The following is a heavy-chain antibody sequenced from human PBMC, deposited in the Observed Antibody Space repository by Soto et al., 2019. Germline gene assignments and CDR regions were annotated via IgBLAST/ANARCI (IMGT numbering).Heavy chain of an antibody. D-gene: IGHD6-6*01. J-gene: IGHJ4*02. V-gene: IGHV3-33*01. CDR1: GFTFSLYG. Sequence: QVQLVQSGGGVVQPGKSLRLSCGASGFTFSLYGMHWVRQAPGKGLEWVSFIWYDGSATYYGDSVKGRFTISKDDSTNTLYLQMNSLRAEDTAVYYCVRDIAVRRIDEWGQGTLVTVAS. CDR2: IWYDGSAT. CDR3: VRDIAVRRIDE.